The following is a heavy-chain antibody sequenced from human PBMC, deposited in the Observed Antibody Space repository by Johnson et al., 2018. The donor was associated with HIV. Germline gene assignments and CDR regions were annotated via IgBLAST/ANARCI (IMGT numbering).Heavy chain of an antibody. CDR2: ITPDGSEP. D-gene: IGHD5-24*01. Sequence: VQLVESGGGLVQPGGSLRLSCAASGFTFSSYAMGWVRQPPGKGLEWVANITPDGSEPTYMDSVQGRLIISRDNTANSLYLHMNSLRVEDASVYYCAGINSGSRAFDIWGQGTLVTVSS. J-gene: IGHJ3*02. V-gene: IGHV3-7*01. CDR3: AGINSGSRAFDI. CDR1: GFTFSSYA.